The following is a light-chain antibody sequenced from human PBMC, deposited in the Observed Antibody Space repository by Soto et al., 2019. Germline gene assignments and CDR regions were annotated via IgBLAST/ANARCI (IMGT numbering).Light chain of an antibody. V-gene: IGKV3-15*01. CDR2: GAS. CDR3: QQYKNWPPWT. CDR1: QSVNND. J-gene: IGKJ1*01. Sequence: EVVMTQSPATLSVSPGERATLSCRASQSVNNDLAWYQQKPGQPPRLLIFGASTRATGVPARFSASGSETEFTLTISSLQSEDCAVYYCQQYKNWPPWTFGQGTKVDIK.